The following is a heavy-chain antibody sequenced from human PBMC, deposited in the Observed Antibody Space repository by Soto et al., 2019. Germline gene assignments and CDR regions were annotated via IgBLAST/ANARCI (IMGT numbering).Heavy chain of an antibody. V-gene: IGHV3-33*01. CDR1: GFTFSSYG. D-gene: IGHD3-22*01. CDR3: ASDYYDSSGYYWPGNDY. CDR2: IWYDGSNK. Sequence: GGSLRLSCAASGFTFSSYGMHWVRQAPGKGLEWVAVIWYDGSNKYYADSVKGRFTISRDNSKNTLYLQMNSLRAEDTAVYYCASDYYDSSGYYWPGNDYWGQGTLVTVSS. J-gene: IGHJ4*02.